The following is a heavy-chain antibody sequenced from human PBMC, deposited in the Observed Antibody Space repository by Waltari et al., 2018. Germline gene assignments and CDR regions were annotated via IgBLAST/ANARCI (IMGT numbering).Heavy chain of an antibody. CDR3: ARLEDCTGPGGNCYSGDVFALDV. CDR2: INHAPNR. CDR1: GGPLRGYY. Sequence: QVHLQQWGAGALQPLDTLSLTCAVFGGPLRGYYWGWLRQPPGKGLEWIGEINHAPNRNYNPALKSRVTMSVDTSKNQFSLKLSSVTAADTGIYYCARLEDCTGPGGNCYSGDVFALDVWGQGTTVTVSS. V-gene: IGHV4-34*01. D-gene: IGHD2-15*01. J-gene: IGHJ6*02.